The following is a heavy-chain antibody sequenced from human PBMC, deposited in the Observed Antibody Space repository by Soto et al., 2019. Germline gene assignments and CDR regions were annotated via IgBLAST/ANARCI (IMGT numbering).Heavy chain of an antibody. V-gene: IGHV3-33*01. D-gene: IGHD4-17*01. CDR3: ARDGSDYAIDY. CDR2: IWYDGSNK. Sequence: GGSLRLSCAASGFTFSSYGMHWVRQAPGKGLEWVAVIWYDGSNKYYADSVKGRFTISRDNSKNTPYLQMNSLRAEDTAVYYCARDGSDYAIDYWGQGTLVTVSS. J-gene: IGHJ4*02. CDR1: GFTFSSYG.